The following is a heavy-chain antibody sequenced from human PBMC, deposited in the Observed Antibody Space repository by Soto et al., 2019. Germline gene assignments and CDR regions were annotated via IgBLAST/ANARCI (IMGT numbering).Heavy chain of an antibody. CDR3: ARAWDSSSSINWFDP. D-gene: IGHD6-6*01. V-gene: IGHV4-4*02. CDR1: YYSISMSKL. J-gene: IGHJ5*02. Sequence: LSLTCAVSYYSISMSKLWNWVRQSPGKGLEWIGEIYHSGSTHYNPSLKSRVTISVDKSKNQFSLKLSFVTAADTAVYYCARAWDSSSSINWFDPWGQGTLVTVSS. CDR2: IYHSGST.